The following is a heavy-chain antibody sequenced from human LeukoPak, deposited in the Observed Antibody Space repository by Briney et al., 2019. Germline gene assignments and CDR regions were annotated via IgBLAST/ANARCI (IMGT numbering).Heavy chain of an antibody. CDR2: IYSDGTI. CDR3: ARGVYSSSDYFDY. J-gene: IGHJ4*02. D-gene: IGHD6-6*01. Sequence: GESLRLSCAASGFTVSSNYMSWVRQVPGKGLEWVSVIYSDGTISYADSVKGRFTISRDNSKNTLYLQMNSLRDEDTAVYYCARGVYSSSDYFDYWGQGTLVTASS. V-gene: IGHV3-66*01. CDR1: GFTVSSNY.